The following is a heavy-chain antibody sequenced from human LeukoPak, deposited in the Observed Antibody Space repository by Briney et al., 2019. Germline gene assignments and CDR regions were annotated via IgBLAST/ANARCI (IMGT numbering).Heavy chain of an antibody. CDR3: ARAPVYYDETRGYLKISNWYFDL. D-gene: IGHD3-22*01. Sequence: GGSLRLSCAASGFTFSSYSMNWVRQAPGKGLEWVSSISSSSVYRYYADSVKGRFTISRDNPKNSLYLQMNSLRAEDTAVYYCARAPVYYDETRGYLKISNWYFDLWGRGTLVTVSS. CDR1: GFTFSSYS. J-gene: IGHJ2*01. V-gene: IGHV3-21*01. CDR2: ISSSSVYR.